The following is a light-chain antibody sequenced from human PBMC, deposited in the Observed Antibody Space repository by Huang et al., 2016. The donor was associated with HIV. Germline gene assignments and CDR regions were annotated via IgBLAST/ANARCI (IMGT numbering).Light chain of an antibody. CDR3: QQYGSSPWT. Sequence: EIVLTQSPGTLSLSPGERATLSCRASQSVSSSSLAWYRQKPGQAPRLLCYGASTRATGVPHRFSGSGSGTDFTLIISRLEPEDFAVYYCQQYGSSPWTFGQGTNVEIK. CDR2: GAS. V-gene: IGKV3-20*01. CDR1: QSVSSSS. J-gene: IGKJ1*01.